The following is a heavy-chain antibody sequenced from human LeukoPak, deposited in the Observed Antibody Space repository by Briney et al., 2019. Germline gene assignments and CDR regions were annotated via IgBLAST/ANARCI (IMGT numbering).Heavy chain of an antibody. V-gene: IGHV3-7*01. Sequence: GGSLRLSCAASGFTFSSYWMSWVRQAPGKGLEWVANIKQDGSEKYYVDSVKGRFTISRDNAKNSLHLQMNSLRAEDTAVYYCASELPLGYDSSGYGLTNDYWGQGTLVTVSS. D-gene: IGHD3-22*01. J-gene: IGHJ4*02. CDR1: GFTFSSYW. CDR2: IKQDGSEK. CDR3: ASELPLGYDSSGYGLTNDY.